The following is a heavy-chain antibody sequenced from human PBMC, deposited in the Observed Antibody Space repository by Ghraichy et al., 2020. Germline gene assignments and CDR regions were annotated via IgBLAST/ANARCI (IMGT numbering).Heavy chain of an antibody. CDR2: ISSSGSTI. J-gene: IGHJ4*02. D-gene: IGHD3-22*01. CDR1: GFTFSDYY. Sequence: GGSLRLSCAASGFTFSDYYMSWIRQAPGKGLEWISYISSSGSTISYADSVKGRFTISRDNAKNTLYLQMNSLRAEDTAVYYCARGGNFYDSRGEVDYWGQGTLVTVSS. CDR3: ARGGNFYDSRGEVDY. V-gene: IGHV3-11*01.